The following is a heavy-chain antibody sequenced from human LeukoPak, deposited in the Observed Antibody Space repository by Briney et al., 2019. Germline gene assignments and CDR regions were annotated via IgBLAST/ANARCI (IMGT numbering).Heavy chain of an antibody. D-gene: IGHD5-24*01. CDR1: GFTFSSYA. V-gene: IGHV3-23*01. CDR3: ASKPMAELDY. Sequence: GGSLRLSCAASGFTFSSYAMSWVRQAPGKGLEWVSAIGGGVVSTYYADSVKGRFTISRDNSKNTLYLQMNSLRAEDTAIYFCASKPMAELDYWGQGTLVTVSS. J-gene: IGHJ4*02. CDR2: IGGGVVST.